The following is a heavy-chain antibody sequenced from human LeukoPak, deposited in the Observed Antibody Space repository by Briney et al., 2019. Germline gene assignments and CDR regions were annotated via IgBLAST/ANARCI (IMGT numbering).Heavy chain of an antibody. CDR2: INSDGSGT. CDR1: GFTFSRYW. CDR3: ARDRSWAFDI. Sequence: GGSLRLSCAASGFTFSRYWMHWVRRAPGKGLVWVSRINSDGSGTSYADSVKGRFTISRDNAKNTLYLQMNSLRDEDTAVYYCARDRSWAFDIWGQGTMVTVSS. J-gene: IGHJ3*02. D-gene: IGHD2-15*01. V-gene: IGHV3-74*01.